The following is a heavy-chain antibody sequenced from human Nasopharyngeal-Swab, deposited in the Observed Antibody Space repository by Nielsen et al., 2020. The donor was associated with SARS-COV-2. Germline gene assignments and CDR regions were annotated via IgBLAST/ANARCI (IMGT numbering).Heavy chain of an antibody. D-gene: IGHD6-13*01. CDR1: GYTFTSYG. V-gene: IGHV1-18*01. CDR3: ARTRIAGQEYYFDY. CDR2: ISAYNGNT. J-gene: IGHJ4*02. Sequence: ASVKVSCKASGYTFTSYGISWVRQAPGQGLEWMGRISAYNGNTNYARKLQGRVTMTTDTSTSTAYMELRSLRSDDTAVYYCARTRIAGQEYYFDYWGQGTLVTVSS.